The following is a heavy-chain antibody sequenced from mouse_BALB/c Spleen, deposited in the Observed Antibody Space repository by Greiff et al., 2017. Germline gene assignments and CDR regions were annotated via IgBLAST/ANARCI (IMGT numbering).Heavy chain of an antibody. V-gene: IGHV1-69*01. CDR1: GYTFTDYW. CDR2: IDTSDSYT. CDR3: AREVYGGKGDY. Sequence: QVQLQQPGAELVMPGASVKMSCKASGYTFTDYWMHWVKQRPGQGLEWIGAIDTSDSYTSYNQKFKGKATLTVDESSSTAYMQLSSLTSEDSSVYYGAREVYGGKGDYWGQGTTLTVSS. D-gene: IGHD1-1*02. J-gene: IGHJ2*01.